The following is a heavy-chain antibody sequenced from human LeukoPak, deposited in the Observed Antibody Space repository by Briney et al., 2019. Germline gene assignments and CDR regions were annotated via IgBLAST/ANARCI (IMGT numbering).Heavy chain of an antibody. CDR2: IKQDGSEK. V-gene: IGHV3-7*01. J-gene: IGHJ6*02. D-gene: IGHD6-13*01. Sequence: QPGGSLRLSCAASGFTFSSYWMSWVRQAPGKGLEWVANIKQDGSEKYYVDSVKGRFTISRDNAKNSLCLQMNSLRAEDTAVYYCARLLGTSSSWYRSYYYYGMDVWGQGTTVTVSS. CDR3: ARLLGTSSSWYRSYYYYGMDV. CDR1: GFTFSSYW.